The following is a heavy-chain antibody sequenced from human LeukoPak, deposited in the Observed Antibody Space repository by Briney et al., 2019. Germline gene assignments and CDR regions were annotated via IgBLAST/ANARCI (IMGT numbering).Heavy chain of an antibody. CDR2: ISSSGSTI. CDR3: ARHSSTWDSAFDI. V-gene: IGHV3-48*03. CDR1: GFTFSSYE. Sequence: GGSLRPSCAASGFTFSSYEMNWVRQAPGKGLEWVSYISSSGSTIYYADSVKGRFTISRDNAKNSLYLQMNSLRAEDTAVYYCARHSSTWDSAFDIWGHRIIVSVSS. J-gene: IGHJ3*02. D-gene: IGHD6-13*01.